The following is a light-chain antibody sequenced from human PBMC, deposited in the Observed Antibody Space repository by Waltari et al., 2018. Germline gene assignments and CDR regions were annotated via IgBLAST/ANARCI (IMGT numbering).Light chain of an antibody. Sequence: EIVLTHSPATLSLSPGERATLFCMSSQSVSSYLAWYQQKPGQAPRLLIYDASHTATGTPSRLIGSGSGTEYTVTFSGIAPEDFAVYCCQKHRNGPLTFGGGTQVEIK. CDR2: DAS. V-gene: IGKV3-11*01. CDR3: QKHRNGPLT. CDR1: QSVSSY. J-gene: IGKJ4*01.